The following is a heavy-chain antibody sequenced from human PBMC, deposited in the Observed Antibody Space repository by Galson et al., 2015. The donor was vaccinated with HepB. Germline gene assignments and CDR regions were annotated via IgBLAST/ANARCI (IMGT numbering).Heavy chain of an antibody. CDR3: AKVLSYGSGWSPFDY. V-gene: IGHV3-15*05. Sequence: SLRLSCAASGFTFGNAWMSWVRQAPGKGLEWVGRIKSKTDGGTTDYAAPVKGRFTISRDDSKNTLYLQMNSLRAEDTALYYCAKVLSYGSGWSPFDYWGQGTLVTVSS. CDR2: IKSKTDGGTT. CDR1: GFTFGNAW. D-gene: IGHD6-19*01. J-gene: IGHJ4*02.